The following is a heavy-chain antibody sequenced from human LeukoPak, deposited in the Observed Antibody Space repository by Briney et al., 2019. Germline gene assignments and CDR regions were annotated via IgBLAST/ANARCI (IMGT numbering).Heavy chain of an antibody. CDR2: IYYSGST. CDR1: GGSISSSSYY. V-gene: IGHV4-61*05. J-gene: IGHJ4*02. D-gene: IGHD6-13*01. CDR3: ARVTGYIIEDYFDY. Sequence: SGTLSLTCTVSGGSISSSSYYWGWIRQPPGKGLEWIGYIYYSGSTNYNPSLKSRVTISVDTSKKQFSLKLSSVTAADTAVYYCARVTGYIIEDYFDYWGQGTLVTVSS.